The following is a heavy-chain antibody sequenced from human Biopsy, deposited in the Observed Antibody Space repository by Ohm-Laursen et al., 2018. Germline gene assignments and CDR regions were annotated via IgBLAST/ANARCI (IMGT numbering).Heavy chain of an antibody. Sequence: SSVKVSCKVSGGTFSNYAISWVRQAPGEGLEWMGGIIAVSGLVNYAPKFQGRITMTRSTSITTAYMELTNLRSEDTAVYYCAREGAFGDTDAYYGLDVWGLGTTVTVSS. CDR2: IIAVSGLV. J-gene: IGHJ6*02. CDR3: AREGAFGDTDAYYGLDV. V-gene: IGHV1-69*17. D-gene: IGHD3-16*01. CDR1: GGTFSNYA.